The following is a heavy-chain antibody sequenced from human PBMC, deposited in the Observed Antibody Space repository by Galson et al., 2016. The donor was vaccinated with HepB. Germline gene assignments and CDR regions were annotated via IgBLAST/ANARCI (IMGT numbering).Heavy chain of an antibody. Sequence: SLRLSCAASGFIFNIYVMTWVRQAPGKGLEWVTSIIRHEPDTYYVDSVRGRFTTSRDNAKNSLYLQMNNLRAEDTAVYYCARDNDYKMDFWGQGTLVTVSS. CDR3: ARDNDYKMDF. D-gene: IGHD4-11*01. CDR1: GFIFNIYV. J-gene: IGHJ4*02. CDR2: IIRHEPDT. V-gene: IGHV3-7*01.